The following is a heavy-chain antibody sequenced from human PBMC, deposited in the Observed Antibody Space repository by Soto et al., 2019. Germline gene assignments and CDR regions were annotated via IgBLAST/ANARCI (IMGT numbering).Heavy chain of an antibody. CDR3: AGEYYYDSSAYRAHARSFDY. D-gene: IGHD3-22*01. CDR1: GGTFSSYA. CDR2: IIPIFGTA. V-gene: IGHV1-69*13. Sequence: XSVKVSCKASGGTFSSYAISWVRQAPGQGLEWMGGIIPIFGTANYAQKFQGRVTITADESTSTAYMELSSLRSEETAVYYCAGEYYYDSSAYRAHARSFDYWGQGTPVTV. J-gene: IGHJ4*02.